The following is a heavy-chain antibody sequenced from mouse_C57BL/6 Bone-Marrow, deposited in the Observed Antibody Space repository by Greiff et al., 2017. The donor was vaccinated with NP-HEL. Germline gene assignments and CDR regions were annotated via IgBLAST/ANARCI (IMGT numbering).Heavy chain of an antibody. CDR1: GYTFTSYW. CDR3: ARRDYGSSLSYYAVDY. CDR2: IYPGSGST. J-gene: IGHJ4*01. V-gene: IGHV1-55*01. Sequence: QVQLQQPGAELVKPGASVKMSCKASGYTFTSYWITWVKQRPGQGLEWIGDIYPGSGSTNYNEKFKSKATLTVDTSSSTAYMQLSSLTSEDSAVYYCARRDYGSSLSYYAVDYWGQGTSVTVSS. D-gene: IGHD1-1*01.